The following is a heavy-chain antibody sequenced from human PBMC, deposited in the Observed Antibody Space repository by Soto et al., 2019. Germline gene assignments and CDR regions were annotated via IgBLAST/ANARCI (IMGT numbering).Heavy chain of an antibody. D-gene: IGHD3-3*01. J-gene: IGHJ5*02. V-gene: IGHV4-31*03. Sequence: PSETLSLTCTVSGGSISSGGYYWSWIRQHPGKGLEWIGYIYYSGSTYYNPSLKSRVTISVDTSKNQFSLKLSSVTAADTAVYYCARGCHTIFGVVINSGPPFDTWGQGTQVTVSS. CDR3: ARGCHTIFGVVINSGPPFDT. CDR2: IYYSGST. CDR1: GGSISSGGYY.